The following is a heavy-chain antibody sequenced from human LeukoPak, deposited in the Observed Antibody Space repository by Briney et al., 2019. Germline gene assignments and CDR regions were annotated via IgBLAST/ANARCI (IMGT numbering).Heavy chain of an antibody. Sequence: GGSLRLSCAASGFTFSSFAMSWVRQAPGKGLEWVSAISSSASSRPYADSVKGRFTISRDNSKNTLYLEMNSLRAEDTAVYYCAKDQGRGLGSYSWGNFDYWGQGTLVTDSS. V-gene: IGHV3-23*01. D-gene: IGHD3-10*01. CDR3: AKDQGRGLGSYSWGNFDY. CDR2: ISSSASSR. CDR1: GFTFSSFA. J-gene: IGHJ4*02.